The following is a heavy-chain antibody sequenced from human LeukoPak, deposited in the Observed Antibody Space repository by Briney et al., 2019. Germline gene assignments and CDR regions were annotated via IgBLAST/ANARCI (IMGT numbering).Heavy chain of an antibody. CDR3: AKDPAYYYDADEGTLFDP. D-gene: IGHD3-22*01. V-gene: IGHV3-30*02. CDR1: GFTLSSYG. CDR2: IRYDGSNK. J-gene: IGHJ5*02. Sequence: PGGSLRLSCAASGFTLSSYGMHWVRQAPGKGLEWVAFIRYDGSNKYYADSVKGRFTISRDNSKNTLYLQMNSLRAEDTAVYYCAKDPAYYYDADEGTLFDPWGQGTLVTVSS.